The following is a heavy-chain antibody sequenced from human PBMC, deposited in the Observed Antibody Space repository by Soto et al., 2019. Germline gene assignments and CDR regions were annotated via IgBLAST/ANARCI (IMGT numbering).Heavy chain of an antibody. V-gene: IGHV3-11*06. J-gene: IGHJ4*02. CDR2: ISGSSRYT. CDR3: ARHTSGWHYYDY. D-gene: IGHD6-19*01. Sequence: GGSLRLSCAASGFNFSDHYMNWIRQAPGKGLEWVSYISGSSRYTNFADSVKGRFTISRDNAKNSLYLQMNSLRAEDTAVYYCARHTSGWHYYDYWGQGTPVPVSS. CDR1: GFNFSDHY.